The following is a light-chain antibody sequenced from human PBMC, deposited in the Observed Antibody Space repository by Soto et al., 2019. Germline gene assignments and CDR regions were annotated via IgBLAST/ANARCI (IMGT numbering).Light chain of an antibody. J-gene: IGLJ1*01. V-gene: IGLV3-10*01. CDR3: FSHDKSGNLGV. CDR1: ALPTRF. CDR2: EDN. Sequence: ELTQPPSVSVSPGQTARITCSGDALPTRFAHWYKQKAGHAPVQVIYEDNKRPSGIPERFSGSSSGTVATLVISEAQVEDEGDYYCFSHDKSGNLGVFGPGTKVTVL.